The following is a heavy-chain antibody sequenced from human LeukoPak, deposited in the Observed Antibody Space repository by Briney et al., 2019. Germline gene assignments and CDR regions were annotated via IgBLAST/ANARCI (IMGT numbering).Heavy chain of an antibody. CDR3: ARLYYDSSGYYLYYFDY. J-gene: IGHJ4*02. D-gene: IGHD3-22*01. CDR1: GGSISSSSYY. CDR2: INHSGSA. V-gene: IGHV4-39*07. Sequence: SSETLSLTCTVSGGSISSSSYYWGWIRQPPGKGLEWIGEINHSGSAYYNPSLKSRVTISVDTSKNQFSLKLSSVTAADTAVYYCARLYYDSSGYYLYYFDYWGQGTLVTVSS.